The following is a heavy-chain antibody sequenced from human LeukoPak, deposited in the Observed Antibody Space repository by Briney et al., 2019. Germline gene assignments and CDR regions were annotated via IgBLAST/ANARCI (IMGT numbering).Heavy chain of an antibody. V-gene: IGHV4-61*02. CDR3: ARAAEYYYYYMDV. CDR1: GGSISSGNYY. Sequence: SQTLSLTCTVSGGSISSGNYYWSWIRQPAGKGLEWIGRIYTSGSTNYNPSLKSRVTISVDTSKNQFSLKLSSVTAADTAVYYCARAAEYYYYYMDVWGKGTTVTISS. J-gene: IGHJ6*03. CDR2: IYTSGST.